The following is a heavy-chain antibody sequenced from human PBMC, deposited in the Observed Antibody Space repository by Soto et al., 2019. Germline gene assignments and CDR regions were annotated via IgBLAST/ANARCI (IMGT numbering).Heavy chain of an antibody. CDR3: TYYHGSGTMY. V-gene: IGHV3-15*01. D-gene: IGHD3-10*01. J-gene: IGHJ4*02. CDR1: GFTFSNAW. Sequence: GGSLRLSCAASGFTFSNAWMNWVRQAPGKGLEWVGRIKSKTDGGATEYAVPVKGRFTISRDDSKNTLYLQMNSLKIEDTAVYYCTYYHGSGTMYWGQGTLVTVSS. CDR2: IKSKTDGGAT.